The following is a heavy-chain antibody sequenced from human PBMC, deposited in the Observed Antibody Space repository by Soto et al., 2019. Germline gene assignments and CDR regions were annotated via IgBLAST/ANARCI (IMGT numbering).Heavy chain of an antibody. CDR1: GFTFSSYG. CDR2: ISYDGSNK. Sequence: GGSLRLSCAASGFTFSSYGMHWVRQAPGKGLGWVAVISYDGSNKYYADSVKGRFTISRDNSKNTLYLQMNSLRAEDTAVYYCAKDLWGSGSPFDYWGQGTLVTVSS. CDR3: AKDLWGSGSPFDY. V-gene: IGHV3-30*18. D-gene: IGHD3-16*01. J-gene: IGHJ4*02.